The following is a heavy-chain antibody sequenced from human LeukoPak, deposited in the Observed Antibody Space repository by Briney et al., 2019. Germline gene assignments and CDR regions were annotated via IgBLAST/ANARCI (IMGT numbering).Heavy chain of an antibody. J-gene: IGHJ5*02. D-gene: IGHD1-7*01. CDR1: GFTFSSYG. Sequence: GGSLRLSCAASGFTFSSYGMHWVRQAPGKGLEWVAFIRYDGSNKYYADSVKGRFTISRDNSKNTLYLQMNSLRAEDTAVYYCARDTEYNWNYGRFDPWGQGTLVTVSS. CDR3: ARDTEYNWNYGRFDP. V-gene: IGHV3-30*02. CDR2: IRYDGSNK.